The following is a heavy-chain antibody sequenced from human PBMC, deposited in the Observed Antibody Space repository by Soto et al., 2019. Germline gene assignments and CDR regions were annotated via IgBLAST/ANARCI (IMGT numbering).Heavy chain of an antibody. V-gene: IGHV3-23*01. CDR1: GFTFSSYA. Sequence: EVQLLESGGGLVQPGGSLRLSCAASGFTFSSYAMSWVRQAPGKGLEWVSAISGSGGSTYYADSVKGRFTISRDNSKNTLYLQMNSLRAEDTAVYYCAKPGYSSSWYHSDSPNFDYWGQGTLVTVSS. CDR3: AKPGYSSSWYHSDSPNFDY. D-gene: IGHD6-13*01. CDR2: ISGSGGST. J-gene: IGHJ4*02.